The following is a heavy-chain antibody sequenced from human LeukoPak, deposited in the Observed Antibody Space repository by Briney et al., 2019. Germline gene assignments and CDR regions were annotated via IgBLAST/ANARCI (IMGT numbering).Heavy chain of an antibody. CDR2: ISGSGGST. V-gene: IGHV3-23*01. CDR3: AKDRWFGGYSGYDPFDY. J-gene: IGHJ4*02. D-gene: IGHD5-12*01. CDR1: GFTFSSYA. Sequence: HPGGSLRLSCAASGFTFSSYAMSWVRQAPGKGLEWVSAISGSGGSTYYADSVKGRFTISRDNSKNTLYLQMNSLRAEDTAVYYCAKDRWFGGYSGYDPFDYWGQETLVTVSS.